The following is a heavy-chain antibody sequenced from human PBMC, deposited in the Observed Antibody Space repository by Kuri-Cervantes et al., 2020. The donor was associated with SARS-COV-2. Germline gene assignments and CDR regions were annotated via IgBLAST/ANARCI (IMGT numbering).Heavy chain of an antibody. J-gene: IGHJ4*02. CDR2: INPSVSTT. CDR1: GYTFTSYY. D-gene: IGHD3-10*01. V-gene: IGHV1-46*01. CDR3: ARGDGSGSYFDY. Sequence: ASVKVSCKASGYTFTSYYMHWVRQAPGQGLEWMGIINPSVSTTSYAPRYQGRVTVTSDTSTSTVYMELSSLRSEDTAVYYCARGDGSGSYFDYWGQGTLVTVSS.